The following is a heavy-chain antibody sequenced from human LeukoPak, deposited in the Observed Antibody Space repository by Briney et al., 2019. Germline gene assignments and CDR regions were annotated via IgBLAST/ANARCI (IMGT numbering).Heavy chain of an antibody. CDR3: AVGKQYYYDSSGYYS. V-gene: IGHV3-66*01. CDR2: IYSGGST. CDR1: GFTVSSNY. Sequence: GGSLRLSCAASGFTVSSNYMSWVRQAPGKGLEWVSVIYSGGSTYYADSVKGRFTISRDNSKNTLYLQMNSLRAEDTAVYYCAVGKQYYYDSSGYYSWGQGTLVTVSS. D-gene: IGHD3-22*01. J-gene: IGHJ4*02.